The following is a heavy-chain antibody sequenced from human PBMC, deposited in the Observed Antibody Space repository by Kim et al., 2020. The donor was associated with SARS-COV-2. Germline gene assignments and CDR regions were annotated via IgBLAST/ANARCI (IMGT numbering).Heavy chain of an antibody. J-gene: IGHJ3*02. D-gene: IGHD3-10*01. CDR3: ARPTTTYYGSGSYLYAFDI. Sequence: SETLSLTCTVSGGSISSSSYYWGWIRQPPGKGLEWIGSIYYSGSTYYNPSLKSRVTISVDTSKNQFSLKLSSVTAADTAVYYCARPTTTYYGSGSYLYAFDIWGQGTMVTVSS. CDR1: GGSISSSSYY. V-gene: IGHV4-39*01. CDR2: IYYSGST.